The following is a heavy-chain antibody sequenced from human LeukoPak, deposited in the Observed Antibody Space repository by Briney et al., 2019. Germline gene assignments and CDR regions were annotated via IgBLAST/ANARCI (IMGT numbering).Heavy chain of an antibody. Sequence: PGGSLRLSCAASGFTFSSYAMSWVRQAPGKGLEWVSAISGSGDSTYYADSVKGRFTISRDNSKNTLYLQMSSLRAEDTAVYYCAKGGGYSYGFHYFDYWGQGTLVTVSS. D-gene: IGHD5-18*01. CDR1: GFTFSSYA. V-gene: IGHV3-23*01. J-gene: IGHJ4*02. CDR3: AKGGGYSYGFHYFDY. CDR2: ISGSGDST.